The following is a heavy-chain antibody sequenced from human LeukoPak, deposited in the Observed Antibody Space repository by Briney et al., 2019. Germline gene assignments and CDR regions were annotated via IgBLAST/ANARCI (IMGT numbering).Heavy chain of an antibody. V-gene: IGHV3-7*01. CDR2: IKQDGSEK. CDR1: GFTFSRYW. D-gene: IGHD3-10*01. J-gene: IGHJ4*02. CDR3: ARELWFGELSLDY. Sequence: PGGSLRLSCAASGFTFSRYWMSWVRQAPGKGLEWVANIKQDGSEKYYVDSVKGRFTISRDNAKNSLYLQMNSLRAEDTAVYYCARELWFGELSLDYWGQGTLVTVSS.